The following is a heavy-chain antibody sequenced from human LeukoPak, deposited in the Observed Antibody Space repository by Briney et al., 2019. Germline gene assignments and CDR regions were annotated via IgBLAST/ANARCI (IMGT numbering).Heavy chain of an antibody. D-gene: IGHD3-3*01. CDR2: ISGDGGST. J-gene: IGHJ4*02. CDR1: GFTLDDYA. CDR3: AKDGSPYDFWSGSYDY. Sequence: GGSLRLSCAASGFTLDDYAMHWVRQAPGKGLEWVSLISGDGGSTYYADSVKGRFTISRDNSKNSLYLQMNSLRAEDTALYYCAKDGSPYDFWSGSYDYWGQGTLVTVSS. V-gene: IGHV3-43*02.